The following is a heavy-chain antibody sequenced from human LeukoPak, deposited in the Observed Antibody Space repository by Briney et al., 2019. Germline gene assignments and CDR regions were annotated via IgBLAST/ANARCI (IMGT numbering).Heavy chain of an antibody. CDR1: GGTFSSYA. D-gene: IGHD1-20*01. CDR3: ARDLLNGTAGY. J-gene: IGHJ4*02. CDR2: MIPIFGTA. Sequence: SVKVSCKASGGTFSSYAISWVRQAPGQGLKWMGRMIPIFGTANYAQKFQSRVTITTDESTSTAYMELSRLRSEDTDVYYCARDLLNGTAGYWGQGTLVTVSS. V-gene: IGHV1-69*05.